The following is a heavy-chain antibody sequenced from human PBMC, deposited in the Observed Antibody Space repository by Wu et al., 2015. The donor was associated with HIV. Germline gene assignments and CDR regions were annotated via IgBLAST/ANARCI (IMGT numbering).Heavy chain of an antibody. CDR3: ASGDYGSGTGASDI. CDR1: GNTFNA. J-gene: IGHJ3*02. CDR2: IIPLFGTT. Sequence: QVQLVQSGAEVKKPGSSVKISCKASGNTFNAINWVRQAPGQGLEWMGGIIPLFGTTEYAQIFQGRVTITTDESTSTAYMDLRNLRSEDSAVYYCASGDYGSGTGASDIWGQGTMVTVSS. V-gene: IGHV1-69*05. D-gene: IGHD3-10*01.